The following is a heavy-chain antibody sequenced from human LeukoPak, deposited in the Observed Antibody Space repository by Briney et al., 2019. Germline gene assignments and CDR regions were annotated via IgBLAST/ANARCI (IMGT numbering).Heavy chain of an antibody. Sequence: GGSLRLSCVVSGFTVSTSYMSWVRQAPGKGLEWVSVLYSGGSSYYADSVKGRFTISRDNSKNTLYLQMNSLRAEDTAVYYCARDEYLDYYDSSGPPGAFDIWGQGTMVTVSS. D-gene: IGHD3-22*01. CDR3: ARDEYLDYYDSSGPPGAFDI. V-gene: IGHV3-53*05. CDR2: LYSGGSS. J-gene: IGHJ3*02. CDR1: GFTVSTSY.